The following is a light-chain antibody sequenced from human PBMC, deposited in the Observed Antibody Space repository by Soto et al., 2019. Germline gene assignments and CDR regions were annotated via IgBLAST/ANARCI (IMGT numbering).Light chain of an antibody. V-gene: IGKV3-20*01. J-gene: IGKJ4*01. CDR2: GAS. Sequence: EIVLTQSPGTLSLSPGERATLSCRASQSVYSSYLAWYQQKPGQAPRLLIHGASSRATGIPDRFSGSGYGTDFTLTISRLDPEDFAVYYCQQYGSSPLTFGGGTKVEIK. CDR1: QSVYSSY. CDR3: QQYGSSPLT.